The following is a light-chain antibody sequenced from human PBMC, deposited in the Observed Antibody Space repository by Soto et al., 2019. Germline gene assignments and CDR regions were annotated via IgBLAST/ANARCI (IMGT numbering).Light chain of an antibody. J-gene: IGKJ1*01. Sequence: AIRLAQSPSSLSAFKGDRVTITCRASQGINYYLAWYQQKPGGAPELLIYGASTLQSGVPSRFSCSGYGTEFTLTISRLESDDFATYYCHQYSRYPRTFGQGTKVDIK. CDR1: QGINYY. CDR3: HQYSRYPRT. CDR2: GAS. V-gene: IGKV1-8*01.